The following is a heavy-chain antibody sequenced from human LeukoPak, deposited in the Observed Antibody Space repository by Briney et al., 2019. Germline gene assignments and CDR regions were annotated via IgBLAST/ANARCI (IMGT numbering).Heavy chain of an antibody. Sequence: SETLSLTCTVSGGSISNYYWSWIRQPPGKGLECIGYIYYSGNTNYNPSLKSRVTISVHTSKNQFSLKLSSVTAADTAVYYCTRDVGTHASDIWGQGTMVTVSS. D-gene: IGHD1-1*01. CDR1: GGSISNYY. J-gene: IGHJ3*02. V-gene: IGHV4-59*01. CDR2: IYYSGNT. CDR3: TRDVGTHASDI.